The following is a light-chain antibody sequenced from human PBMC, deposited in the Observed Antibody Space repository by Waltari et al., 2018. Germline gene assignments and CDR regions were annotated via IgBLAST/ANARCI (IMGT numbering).Light chain of an antibody. CDR3: QQYDNLIT. V-gene: IGKV1-33*01. J-gene: IGKJ3*01. Sequence: DIQMTQSPSSLSASVGDRVTITCQASQDISNYLNWYQQKPGKAPKLLIYDASNLETGVPSRFSGSGSGTDFTFTINSLQPEDIATYYCQQYDNLITFGPGTKVDIK. CDR1: QDISNY. CDR2: DAS.